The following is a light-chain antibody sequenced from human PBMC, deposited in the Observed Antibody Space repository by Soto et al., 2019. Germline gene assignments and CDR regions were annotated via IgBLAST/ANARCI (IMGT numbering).Light chain of an antibody. J-gene: IGKJ1*01. CDR2: GAS. Sequence: AIQMTQSPSSLSASVGDRVTITCRASQGIRNDLGWYQQKAGRAPKLLIYGASSLQSGVPSRFSGSGSGTDFTLSISSLQLEDFATYYCLQDHNYPLTFGQGTKVEIK. CDR3: LQDHNYPLT. V-gene: IGKV1-6*01. CDR1: QGIRND.